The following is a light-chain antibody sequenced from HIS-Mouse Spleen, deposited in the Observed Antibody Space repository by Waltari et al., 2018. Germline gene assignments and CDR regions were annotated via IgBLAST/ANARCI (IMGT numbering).Light chain of an antibody. J-gene: IGLJ3*02. V-gene: IGLV1-47*01. Sequence: QSVLTQPPSASGTPGQRVTISCSGSSSNIGSNYVYWYQQPPVTAPKLLIYRNNQRPSGVPDRFSGSKSGTSASLAISGLRSEDEADYYCAAWDDSLSGWVFGGGTKLTVL. CDR1: SSNIGSNY. CDR3: AAWDDSLSGWV. CDR2: RNN.